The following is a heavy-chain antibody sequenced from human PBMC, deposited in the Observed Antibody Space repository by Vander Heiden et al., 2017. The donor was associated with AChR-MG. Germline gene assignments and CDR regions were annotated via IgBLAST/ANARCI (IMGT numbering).Heavy chain of an antibody. D-gene: IGHD3-22*01. CDR3: ARAAYYYDSSGYWGRYFDL. CDR1: GGTFSSYA. J-gene: IGHJ2*01. V-gene: IGHV1-69*01. CDR2: IIPIFGTA. Sequence: QVQLVQSGAEVTKPGSSVKVSCQASGGTFSSYAISWVRQAPGQGLEWMGGIIPIFGTANYAQKFHGRVTITADESTSTAYMELSSLRSEDTAVYYCARAAYYYDSSGYWGRYFDLWGRGTLVTLSS.